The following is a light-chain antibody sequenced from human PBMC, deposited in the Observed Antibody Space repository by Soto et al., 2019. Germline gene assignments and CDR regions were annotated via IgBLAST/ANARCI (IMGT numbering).Light chain of an antibody. CDR3: QQRSNWPLT. V-gene: IGKV3-11*01. Sequence: EIVLTKSPATLYFSPGERATLSCSASQSVSSYLAWYQQKPGQAPRLLLYDASNRATGIPARFSGSGSGTDFNLTISSLEPADFAVYCCQQRSNWPLTFGGGNNVEIK. CDR2: DAS. CDR1: QSVSSY. J-gene: IGKJ4*01.